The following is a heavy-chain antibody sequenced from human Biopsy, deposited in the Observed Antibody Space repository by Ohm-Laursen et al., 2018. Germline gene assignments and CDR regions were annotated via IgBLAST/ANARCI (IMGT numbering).Heavy chain of an antibody. V-gene: IGHV4-31*03. CDR1: GASLKTSGYF. J-gene: IGHJ2*01. Sequence: SQTLSLPCSVSGASLKTSGYFWAWIRQRPGKGLEWIGYISYNERPHYNPSLTSRLAISFDTSNNRISLQLRSVSAADKAVYYCVREPKTGTAEAWYFDLWGRGSPVTVPS. CDR3: VREPKTGTAEAWYFDL. D-gene: IGHD3-9*01. CDR2: ISYNERP.